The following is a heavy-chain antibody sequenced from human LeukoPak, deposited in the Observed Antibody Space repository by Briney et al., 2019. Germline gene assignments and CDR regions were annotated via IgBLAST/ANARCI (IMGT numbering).Heavy chain of an antibody. CDR1: GYTFSSNW. CDR3: ARGTYYYDSSGYYRDY. Sequence: ASVKVSCKASGYTFSSNWMNWVRQATGQGLEWLGWMNPSSTTTGYAQKFQGRITMTRNTSISTAYMELSSLRSEDTAVYYCARGTYYYDSSGYYRDYWGQGTLVTVSS. CDR2: MNPSSTTT. J-gene: IGHJ4*02. V-gene: IGHV1-8*01. D-gene: IGHD3-22*01.